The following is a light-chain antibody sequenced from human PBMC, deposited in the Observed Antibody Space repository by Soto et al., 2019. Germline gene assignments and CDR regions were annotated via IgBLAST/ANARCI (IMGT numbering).Light chain of an antibody. CDR3: PQTYNTPIP. CDR2: AAS. J-gene: IGKJ5*01. Sequence: EIQMTQSPSPLAASVGDRGTITCRASQFISHHLNWYQQKPGKAPNLLLYAASSLQRGVPSRFRGRGSGTDFPLTIRRLQPEDFATYYCPQTYNTPIPFRQGRRPAIK. CDR1: QFISHH. V-gene: IGKV1-39*01.